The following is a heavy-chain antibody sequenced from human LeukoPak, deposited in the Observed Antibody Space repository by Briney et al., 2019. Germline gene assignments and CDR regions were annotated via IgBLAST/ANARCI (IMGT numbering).Heavy chain of an antibody. CDR1: GFTFSSYE. CDR2: ISSSGSTI. J-gene: IGHJ4*02. D-gene: IGHD3-22*01. CDR3: ARDSSTLGYYDSSGYSKRHFDY. Sequence: GGSLRLSCAASGFTFSSYEMNWVRQAPGKGLEWGSYISSSGSTIYYADAVKGRFTISRDNAKNSLYLQMNSLSAEDTAVYYCARDSSTLGYYDSSGYSKRHFDYWGQGTLVTVSS. V-gene: IGHV3-48*03.